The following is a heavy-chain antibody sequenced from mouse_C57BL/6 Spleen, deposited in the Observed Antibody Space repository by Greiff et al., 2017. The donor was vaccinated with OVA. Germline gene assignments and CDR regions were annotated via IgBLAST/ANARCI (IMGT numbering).Heavy chain of an antibody. CDR2: IYPGSGST. D-gene: IGHD1-1*01. CDR3: TNYYGSRYWYFDV. V-gene: IGHV1-55*01. J-gene: IGHJ1*03. CDR1: GYTFTSYW. Sequence: QVQLQQPGAELVKPGASVKMSCKASGYTFTSYWITWVKQRPGQGLEWIGDIYPGSGSTNYNQKFKGKAILTADKSSSTAYMELRSLTSEDSAVYYCTNYYGSRYWYFDVWGTGTTVTVSS.